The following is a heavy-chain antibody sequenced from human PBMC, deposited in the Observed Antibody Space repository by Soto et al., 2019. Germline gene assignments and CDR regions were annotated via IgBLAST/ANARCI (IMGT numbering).Heavy chain of an antibody. D-gene: IGHD3-10*01. J-gene: IGHJ5*02. CDR1: GYSFSNYW. Sequence: GESLKISCKTSGYSFSNYWIAWVRQTPGKGLEWMGIIYPGDFDARYSPSFEGQVTISADKIVNTVFLQWRSLKASDTAMYYCARHQDGSITWLDAWAQGTMVTVSS. CDR3: ARHQDGSITWLDA. CDR2: IYPGDFDA. V-gene: IGHV5-51*01.